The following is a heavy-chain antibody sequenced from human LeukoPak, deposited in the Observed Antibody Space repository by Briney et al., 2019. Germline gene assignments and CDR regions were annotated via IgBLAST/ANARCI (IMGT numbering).Heavy chain of an antibody. Sequence: GGSLGLSCAASGFTFSSYGMHWVRQAPGKGLEWVSVIYSGGRTYYVDSVKGRFTISRDISKNTLYLQMNSLRAEDTAVYYCARVLSGRGSLYSYYYYMDVWGKGTTVTISS. D-gene: IGHD3-10*01. CDR1: GFTFSSYG. CDR2: IYSGGRT. V-gene: IGHV3-53*01. CDR3: ARVLSGRGSLYSYYYYMDV. J-gene: IGHJ6*03.